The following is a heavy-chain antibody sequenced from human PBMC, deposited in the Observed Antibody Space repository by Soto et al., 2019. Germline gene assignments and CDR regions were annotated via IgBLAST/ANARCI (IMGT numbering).Heavy chain of an antibody. V-gene: IGHV1-2*04. CDR3: AKGRSYYYYYGVDV. CDR1: GYTFTGYY. CDR2: INPNSGGT. J-gene: IGHJ6*02. Sequence: EASVKVSCKASGYTFTGYYMHWVRQALGQGLEWMGWINPNSGGTNYAQKFQGWVTMTRDTSISTAYMELSRLRSDDTALYYCAKGRSYYYYYGVDVWGQGTTVTVSS.